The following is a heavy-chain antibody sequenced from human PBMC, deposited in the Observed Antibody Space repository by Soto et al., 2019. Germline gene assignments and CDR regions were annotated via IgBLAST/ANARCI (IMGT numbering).Heavy chain of an antibody. J-gene: IGHJ4*02. Sequence: SETLSLTCPVSGGSISSSSYYWGWIRQPPGKGLEWIGSIYYSGGTYYNPSLKSPVTISVDTSKNQFSLKLSSVTAADTAVYYCARAHFFGVAYYFDYWGQGTLVTVSS. V-gene: IGHV4-39*01. CDR1: GGSISSSSYY. CDR3: ARAHFFGVAYYFDY. D-gene: IGHD3-3*01. CDR2: IYYSGGT.